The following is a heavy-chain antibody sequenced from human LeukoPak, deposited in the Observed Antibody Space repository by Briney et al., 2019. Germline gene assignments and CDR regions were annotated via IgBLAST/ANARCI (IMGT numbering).Heavy chain of an antibody. Sequence: GGSLRLSCAASGFTFSSYVMSWVRQAPGKGLEWVAFIRYDGSNEYYADSVKGRFTISRDNSKYTLFLQMNSLRAEDTAVYHCAKTKGYTFDYWGQGTLVTVSA. CDR1: GFTFSSYV. V-gene: IGHV3-30*02. J-gene: IGHJ4*02. CDR3: AKTKGYTFDY. D-gene: IGHD5-18*01. CDR2: IRYDGSNE.